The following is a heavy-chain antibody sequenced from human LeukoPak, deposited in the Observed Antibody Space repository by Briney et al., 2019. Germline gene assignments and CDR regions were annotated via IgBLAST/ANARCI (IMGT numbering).Heavy chain of an antibody. J-gene: IGHJ6*03. D-gene: IGHD3-22*01. V-gene: IGHV4-39*07. CDR3: ARVPYYYDSSGYYYSAPLYYYYYMDV. CDR1: GGSISSSSFY. Sequence: PSETLSLTCSVSGGSISSSSFYWSWIRQPPGKGLEWIGEINHSGSTNYNPSLKSRVTISVDTSKNQFSLKLSSVTAADTAVYYCARVPYYYDSSGYYYSAPLYYYYYMDVWGKGTTVTVSS. CDR2: INHSGST.